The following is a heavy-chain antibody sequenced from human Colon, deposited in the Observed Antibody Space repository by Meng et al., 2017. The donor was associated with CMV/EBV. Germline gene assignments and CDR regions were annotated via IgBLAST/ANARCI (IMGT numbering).Heavy chain of an antibody. V-gene: IGHV2-5*01. Sequence: SGPTLVKPTQTLTLTCTFSGFSLSTIQLSVGWIRQPPEKALEWVALIYWNDDKRYNPSLKNRVTVTKDTPKNQVILTMTDVDPSDTATYFCAHGGSGYDFGAGGFDSWGQGTLVTVSS. CDR2: IYWNDDK. CDR3: AHGGSGYDFGAGGFDS. J-gene: IGHJ4*02. CDR1: GFSLSTIQLS. D-gene: IGHD5-12*01.